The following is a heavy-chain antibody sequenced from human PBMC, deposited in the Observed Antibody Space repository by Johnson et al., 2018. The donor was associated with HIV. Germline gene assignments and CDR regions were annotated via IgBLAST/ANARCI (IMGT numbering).Heavy chain of an antibody. V-gene: IGHV3-11*01. CDR3: ATLGVVIATRDAFDI. Sequence: QMLLVESGGGLVQPGGSLRLSCAASGFTFSDYYMSCIRQAPGKGLEWVSYISSSGSTIYYADSVKGRFTISRDNAKNSLYLQMNSLRAEDTAVYYCATLGVVIATRDAFDIWGQGTMVTVSS. CDR1: GFTFSDYY. CDR2: ISSSGSTI. J-gene: IGHJ3*02. D-gene: IGHD2-21*01.